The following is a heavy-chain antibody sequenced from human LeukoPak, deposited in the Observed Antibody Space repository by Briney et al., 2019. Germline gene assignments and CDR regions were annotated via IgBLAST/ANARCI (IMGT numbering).Heavy chain of an antibody. CDR1: GFTFSSYS. Sequence: GGSLRLSCAASGFTFSSYSMNWVRQAPGKGLEWVSSISSGQNYIYYADSVKGRFAISRDNAKNSLFLQMNTLRVEDTAVYYCARVGYSYGQFDYWGQGTLVTVSS. V-gene: IGHV3-21*01. CDR2: ISSGQNYI. J-gene: IGHJ4*02. D-gene: IGHD5-18*01. CDR3: ARVGYSYGQFDY.